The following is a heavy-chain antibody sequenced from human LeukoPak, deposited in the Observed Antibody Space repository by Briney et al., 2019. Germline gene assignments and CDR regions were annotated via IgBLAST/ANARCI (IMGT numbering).Heavy chain of an antibody. CDR2: IRYSGRT. J-gene: IGHJ4*02. CDR3: ARVYDDLTGYYDTFDS. V-gene: IGHV4-39*01. Sequence: PSETLSLTCTVSGGSISTSNYLWGWIRQPPGKELEWIGSIRYSGRTYYNPSLKSRVTISVDTSMNQFSLKLSSVTAADTAVYYCARVYDDLTGYYDTFDSWGQGTQVTVSS. D-gene: IGHD3-9*01. CDR1: GGSISTSNYL.